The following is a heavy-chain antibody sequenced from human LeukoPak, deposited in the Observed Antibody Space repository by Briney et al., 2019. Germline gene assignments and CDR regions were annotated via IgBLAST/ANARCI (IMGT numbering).Heavy chain of an antibody. CDR3: AKVQGYYYGMDV. V-gene: IGHV3-23*01. CDR2: IIGSGGST. CDR1: GFTFSSYA. J-gene: IGHJ6*02. Sequence: PGGSLRLSCAASGFTFSSYAMSWVRQAPGKGLEWVSAIIGSGGSTYYADSVKGRFTISRDNSKNTLYLQMNSLRAEDTAVYYCAKVQGYYYGMDVWGQGTTVTVSS.